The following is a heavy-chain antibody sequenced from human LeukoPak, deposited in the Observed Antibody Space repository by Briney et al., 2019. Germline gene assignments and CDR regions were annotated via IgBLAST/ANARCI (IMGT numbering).Heavy chain of an antibody. CDR2: INPNSGGT. D-gene: IGHD2-15*01. J-gene: IGHJ4*02. V-gene: IGHV1-2*02. Sequence: ASVKVSCKASGYTFTGYYIHWVRQAPGQGLEWMGWINPNSGGTNYAQKFQGRVTMTRDTSISTAYMELSRLRSDDTAVYYCASVGGYCSGGSCYRFDYWGQGTLVTVSS. CDR3: ASVGGYCSGGSCYRFDY. CDR1: GYTFTGYY.